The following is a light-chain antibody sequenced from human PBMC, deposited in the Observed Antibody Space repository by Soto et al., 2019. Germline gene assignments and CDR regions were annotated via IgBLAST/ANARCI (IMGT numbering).Light chain of an antibody. CDR3: QQYKDNWT. J-gene: IGKJ1*01. Sequence: DIQMTKSPSTLSASVGDRVSITCRASQSGSRWLAWYQQKPGKAPKLLIYQASTLKSGVPSRFSGSGSGTEFTLSISSLQPDDSATYYCQQYKDNWTLGQGTQVEIK. CDR2: QAS. V-gene: IGKV1-5*03. CDR1: QSGSRW.